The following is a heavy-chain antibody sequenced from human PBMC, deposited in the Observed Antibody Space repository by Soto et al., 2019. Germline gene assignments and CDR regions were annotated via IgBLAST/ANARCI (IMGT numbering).Heavy chain of an antibody. D-gene: IGHD4-4*01. Sequence: EVQLVESGGGLVQPGRSLRLSCAASGFTFDDYAMHWVRQAPGKGLEWVSGISWNSGSIGYADSVKGRFTISRDNAKNSLYLQMNSLRAVDTALYYCAKDLLTTVTTLIDYWGQGTLVTVSS. CDR2: ISWNSGSI. J-gene: IGHJ4*02. CDR1: GFTFDDYA. V-gene: IGHV3-9*01. CDR3: AKDLLTTVTTLIDY.